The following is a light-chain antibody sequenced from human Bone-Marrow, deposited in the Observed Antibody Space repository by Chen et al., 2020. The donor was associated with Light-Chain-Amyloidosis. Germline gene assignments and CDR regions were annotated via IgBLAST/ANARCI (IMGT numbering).Light chain of an antibody. J-gene: IGLJ2*01. Sequence: QSVLTQPPSASGPPGQRVTISCSGSRSSIGTTPVNWYQQFPGTAPKLLIYFNSQRPSGVPDRFSGSKSGTSASLAISGLQSDDEADYFCAAWDDGLNGVLFGGGTKLTVL. CDR3: AAWDDGLNGVL. V-gene: IGLV1-44*01. CDR1: RSSIGTTP. CDR2: FNS.